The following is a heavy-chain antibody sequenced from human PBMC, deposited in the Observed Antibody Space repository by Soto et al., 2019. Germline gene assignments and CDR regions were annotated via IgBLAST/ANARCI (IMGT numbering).Heavy chain of an antibody. CDR2: IYYSGST. D-gene: IGHD3-9*01. V-gene: IGHV4-39*01. J-gene: IGHJ5*02. Sequence: SETLSLTCTVSGGSISSSSYYWGWIRQPPGKGLEWIGSIYYSGSTYYNPSLKSRVTISVDTSKNQFSLKLSSVTAADTAVYYCARHNDDILTGYYNGWFDPWGQGTLVTVSS. CDR3: ARHNDDILTGYYNGWFDP. CDR1: GGSISSSSYY.